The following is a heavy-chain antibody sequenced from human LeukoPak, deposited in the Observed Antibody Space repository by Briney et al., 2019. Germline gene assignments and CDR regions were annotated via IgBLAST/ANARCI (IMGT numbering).Heavy chain of an antibody. CDR2: ISISGGTT. Sequence: GGSLRLSCATFGFTFSSYGMTWVRQAPGKGLEWVSTISISGGTTYYADSVKGRSSISRDNSKSTVYLQLNSLRAEDTAVYYCARGVGEEQKSGSCFFDYWGQGTLVTVSS. CDR3: ARGVGEEQKSGSCFFDY. CDR1: GFTFSSYG. D-gene: IGHD2-15*01. J-gene: IGHJ4*02. V-gene: IGHV3-23*01.